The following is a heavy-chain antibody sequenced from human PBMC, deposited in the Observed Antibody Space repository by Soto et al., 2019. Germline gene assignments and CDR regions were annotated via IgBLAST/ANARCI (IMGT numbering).Heavy chain of an antibody. CDR1: GFTFNTHW. D-gene: IGHD1-26*01. V-gene: IGHV3-74*01. Sequence: EVQLVESGGGVVQPGGSLRLSCTASGFTFNTHWLHWVRQAPGKGLVWVSRIYFYGITTNYADSVKGRLTVSRDNAQNTVYLPVNSLRDEDTAVHYGARGGAMGVDYWGQGTLVAVSS. J-gene: IGHJ4*02. CDR3: ARGGAMGVDY. CDR2: IYFYGITT.